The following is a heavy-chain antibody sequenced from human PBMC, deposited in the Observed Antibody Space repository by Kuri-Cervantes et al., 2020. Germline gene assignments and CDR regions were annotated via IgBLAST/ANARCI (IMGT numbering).Heavy chain of an antibody. CDR1: GFTFSNSD. D-gene: IGHD2-2*01. Sequence: GGSLRLSCAASGFTFSNSDMNWVRQAPGKGLEWVSGVSWNGSRTHYADSVKGRFIISRDNSRNFLYQQMNSLRPEDTALYYCAKDLSSQPSDFDYWGQGTLVTVSS. CDR2: VSWNGSRT. J-gene: IGHJ4*02. V-gene: IGHV3-19*01. CDR3: AKDLSSQPSDFDY.